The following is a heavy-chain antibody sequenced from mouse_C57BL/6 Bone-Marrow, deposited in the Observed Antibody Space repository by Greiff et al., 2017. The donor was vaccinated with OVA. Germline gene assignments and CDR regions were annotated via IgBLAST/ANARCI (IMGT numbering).Heavy chain of an antibody. V-gene: IGHV14-4*01. CDR1: GFNIKDDY. CDR2: IDPENGDT. J-gene: IGHJ2*01. CDR3: TSITTVVADD. Sequence: VQLQQSGAELVRPGASVKLSCTASGFNIKDDYMHWVKQRPEQGLEWIGWIDPENGDTEYASKFQGKATITADTSSNTAYLQLSSLTSEDTAVYYCTSITTVVADDGGQGTTLTVSS. D-gene: IGHD1-1*01.